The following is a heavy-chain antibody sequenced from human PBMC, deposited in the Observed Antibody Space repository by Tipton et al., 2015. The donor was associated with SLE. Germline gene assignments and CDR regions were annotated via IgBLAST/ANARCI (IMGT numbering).Heavy chain of an antibody. CDR2: ISYDGSNK. J-gene: IGHJ4*02. D-gene: IGHD6-6*01. CDR1: GFTFSSCA. V-gene: IGHV3-30*04. CDR3: AKVEQLGGALDY. Sequence: SLRLSCAASGFTFSSCAMHWVRQAPGKGLEWVAVISYDGSNKYYADSVKGRFTISRDNSKNTLYLQMNSLRAEDTAVYYCAKVEQLGGALDYWGQGTLVTVSS.